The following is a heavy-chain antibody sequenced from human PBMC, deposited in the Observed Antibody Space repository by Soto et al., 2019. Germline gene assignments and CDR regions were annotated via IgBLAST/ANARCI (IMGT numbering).Heavy chain of an antibody. J-gene: IGHJ4*02. CDR2: IYYSGST. CDR3: ASITMVRGVPY. Sequence: SETLSLTCTFSGGSISSYYWSLIRQPPGKGLEWIGYIYYSGSTNYNPSLKSRVTISVDTSKNQFSLKLSSVTAADTAVYYCASITMVRGVPYWGQGTLVTVSS. D-gene: IGHD3-10*01. V-gene: IGHV4-59*01. CDR1: GGSISSYY.